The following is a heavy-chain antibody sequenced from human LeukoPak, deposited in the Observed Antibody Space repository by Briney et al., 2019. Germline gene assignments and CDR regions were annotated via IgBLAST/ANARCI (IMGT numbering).Heavy chain of an antibody. CDR1: GYTSTGYY. V-gene: IGHV1-2*02. Sequence: ASVKVSCKASGYTSTGYYMHWVRQAPGQGLEWMGWINPNSGGTNYAQKFQGRVTMTSDTSISTAYMELSRLRSDDTAVYYCARERTRGYCSSTSCYMSYGYWGQGTLVTVSS. CDR3: ARERTRGYCSSTSCYMSYGY. CDR2: INPNSGGT. D-gene: IGHD2-2*02. J-gene: IGHJ4*02.